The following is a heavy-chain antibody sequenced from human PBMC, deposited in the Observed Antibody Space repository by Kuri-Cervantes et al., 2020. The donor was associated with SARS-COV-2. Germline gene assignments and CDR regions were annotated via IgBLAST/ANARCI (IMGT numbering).Heavy chain of an antibody. D-gene: IGHD7-27*01. V-gene: IGHV4-61*01. CDR1: GGSISSSSYY. J-gene: IGHJ3*02. CDR2: IYYSGST. Sequence: GSLRLSCTVSGGSISSSSYYWSWIRQPPGKGLEWIGYIYYSGSTNYNPSLKSRVTISVDTSKNQFSLKLSSVTAADTAVYYCVRDLTGGDDAFDIWGQGTMVTVSS. CDR3: VRDLTGGDDAFDI.